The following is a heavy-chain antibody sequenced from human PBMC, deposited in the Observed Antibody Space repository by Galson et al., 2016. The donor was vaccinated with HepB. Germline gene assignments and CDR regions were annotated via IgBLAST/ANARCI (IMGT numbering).Heavy chain of an antibody. Sequence: SGFTFSSYTMTWVRQAPGEGLEWVSSISASGGRTYYAASVKGRFTISRDNSKNTLYLHMNSLRAEDTAEYYCARATMIVVVFDAFDIWGQGTTVTVSS. CDR1: GFTFSSYT. D-gene: IGHD3-22*01. J-gene: IGHJ3*02. V-gene: IGHV3-23*01. CDR2: ISASGGRT. CDR3: ARATMIVVVFDAFDI.